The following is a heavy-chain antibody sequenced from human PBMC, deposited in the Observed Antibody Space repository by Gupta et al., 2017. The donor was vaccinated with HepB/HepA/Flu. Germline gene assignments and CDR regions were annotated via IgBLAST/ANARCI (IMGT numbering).Heavy chain of an antibody. Sequence: QVQMVESGGGVVQPGRSLRLSCAASGFTFSSYGMHWVRQASAKGLEWVAVISYDERNEYYADSVKGRFTISRDNSKNTLYLQMNSLRAEDTAVYYCAKGYCSSTSCNRGNNWFDPWGQGTLVTVSS. J-gene: IGHJ5*02. V-gene: IGHV3-30*18. CDR3: AKGYCSSTSCNRGNNWFDP. D-gene: IGHD2-2*02. CDR2: ISYDERNE. CDR1: GFTFSSYG.